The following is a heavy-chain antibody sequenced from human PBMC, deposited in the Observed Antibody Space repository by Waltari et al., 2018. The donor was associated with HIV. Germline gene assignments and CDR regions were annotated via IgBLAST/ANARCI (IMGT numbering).Heavy chain of an antibody. V-gene: IGHV3-21*04. CDR3: VRDDPGYVPIDY. CDR2: LRRDTYEA. CDR1: GFDFIRFS. D-gene: IGHD2-15*01. Sequence: LVQSGGGEVPEGGSLLLPCSGSGFDFIRFSPYWVRQTPRRGLEWVASLRRDTYEANYLASVRGRFTISRDNARSSAFLEMTGLRVEDTATYYCVRDDPGYVPIDYWGQGSQVIVS. J-gene: IGHJ4*02.